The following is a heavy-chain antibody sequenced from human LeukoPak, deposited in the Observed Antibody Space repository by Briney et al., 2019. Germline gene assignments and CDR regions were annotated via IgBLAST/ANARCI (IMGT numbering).Heavy chain of an antibody. J-gene: IGHJ4*02. V-gene: IGHV3-7*01. CDR1: GFTIDDYA. D-gene: IGHD2-8*02. Sequence: GRSLRLSCAASGFTIDDYAMHWVRQAPGKGLEWVANIKQDGSDKYYVESVKGRFTISKDNAKSSLYLQMDSLRAEDTAVYFCARGNWWVGAAQYCDYWGRGTLVTVSS. CDR3: ARGNWWVGAAQYCDY. CDR2: IKQDGSDK.